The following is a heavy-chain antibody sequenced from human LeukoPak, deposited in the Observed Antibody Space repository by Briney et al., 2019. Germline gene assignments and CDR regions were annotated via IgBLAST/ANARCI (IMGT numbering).Heavy chain of an antibody. CDR3: AKDKSYFGSGSYCFDY. CDR2: ISWNSGTI. V-gene: IGHV3-9*01. CDR1: GFTFSSHV. D-gene: IGHD3-10*01. J-gene: IGHJ4*02. Sequence: PGGSLRLSCAVSGFTFSSHVMHWVRQAPGMDLEWVSGISWNSGTIRYANSVRGRFTSSRDNAKNSLYLQMSSLRADDTALYYCAKDKSYFGSGSYCFDYWGQGTLVTVSS.